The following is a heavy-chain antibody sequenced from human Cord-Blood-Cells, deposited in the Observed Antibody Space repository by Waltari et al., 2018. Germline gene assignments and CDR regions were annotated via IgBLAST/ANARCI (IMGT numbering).Heavy chain of an antibody. J-gene: IGHJ4*02. Sequence: SGAEVKKPGASVKVSCKAFGYTFTSYYMHWVRQAPGQELEWMGIINPSGGSTSYAQKFQGRVTMTRDTSTSTVYMELSSLRSEDTAVYYCARVNQPNYDSSGYYFDYWGQGTLVTVSS. CDR3: ARVNQPNYDSSGYYFDY. CDR1: GYTFTSYY. D-gene: IGHD3-22*01. CDR2: INPSGGST. V-gene: IGHV1-46*01.